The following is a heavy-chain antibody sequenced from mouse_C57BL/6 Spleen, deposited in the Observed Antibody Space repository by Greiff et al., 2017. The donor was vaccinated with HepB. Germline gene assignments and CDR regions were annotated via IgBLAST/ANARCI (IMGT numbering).Heavy chain of an antibody. D-gene: IGHD2-10*02. CDR3: TTQYGNYGAMDY. CDR1: GFNIKDYY. CDR2: IDPEDGDT. Sequence: VQLQQPGAELVRPGASVKLSCTASGFNIKDYYMHWVKQRPEQGLEWIGRIDPEDGDTEYAPKFQGKATMTADTSSNTAYLQLSSLTSEDTAVYYCTTQYGNYGAMDYWGQGTSVTVSS. V-gene: IGHV14-1*01. J-gene: IGHJ4*01.